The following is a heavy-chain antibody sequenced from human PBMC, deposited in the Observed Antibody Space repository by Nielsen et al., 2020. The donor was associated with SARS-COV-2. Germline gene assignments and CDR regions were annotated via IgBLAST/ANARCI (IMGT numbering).Heavy chain of an antibody. V-gene: IGHV4-39*01. D-gene: IGHD3-10*01. CDR2: FYYTGIT. Sequence: GSLRLSCTVSGGSISTYPFYWGWIRQPPGKGLEWIGSFYYTGITYSNPSLKSRVTMPVDTSKNQFSLQLTAVTAADTGVYYCARHLYGSGSQPLDNWDQGTLVTVSS. J-gene: IGHJ4*02. CDR3: ARHLYGSGSQPLDN. CDR1: GGSISTYPFY.